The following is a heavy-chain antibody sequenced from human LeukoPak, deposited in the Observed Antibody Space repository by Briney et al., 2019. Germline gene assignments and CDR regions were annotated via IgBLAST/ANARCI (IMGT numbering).Heavy chain of an antibody. CDR1: GFTFGTYA. CDR3: ARDSRRDGFDI. J-gene: IGHJ3*02. V-gene: IGHV3-23*01. CDR2: ISGSGGST. Sequence: GGSLRLSCAASGFTFGTYAMSWVCQAPGKGLEWVSSISGSGGSTYYADSVKGRFTISRDNSKNTLYLQMNSLRAEDTAVYYCARDSRRDGFDIWGQGTMVSVS.